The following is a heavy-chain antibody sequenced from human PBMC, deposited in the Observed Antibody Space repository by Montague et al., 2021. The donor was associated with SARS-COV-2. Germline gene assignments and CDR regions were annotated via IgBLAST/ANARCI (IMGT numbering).Heavy chain of an antibody. CDR2: IYWNDDK. J-gene: IGHJ4*02. V-gene: IGHV2-5*01. CDR1: GFSLSTSGVG. Sequence: VKPTQTLTLTCTFSGFSLSTSGVGVGWIRQPPGKALEWLALIYWNDDKRYSPSLKSRLTITKDTPKNQVVLTMTNMDPVDTATYYCAHRLPGFQWFGEDTFDYWGQGTLVTVSS. CDR3: AHRLPGFQWFGEDTFDY. D-gene: IGHD3-10*01.